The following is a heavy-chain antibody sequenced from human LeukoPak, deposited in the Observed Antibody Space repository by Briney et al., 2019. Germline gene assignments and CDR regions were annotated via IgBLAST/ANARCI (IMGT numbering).Heavy chain of an antibody. CDR2: INHSGST. V-gene: IGHV4-34*01. CDR1: GGSFSGYY. D-gene: IGHD1-1*01. CDR3: ARGTNLGWFDP. J-gene: IGHJ5*02. Sequence: SETLSLTCAVYGGSFSGYYWSWIRQPPGKGLEWIGEINHSGSTNYNPSLKSRVTISVDTSKNQFSLKLSSVTAADTAVYYCARGTNLGWFDPWGQGTLSPSPQ.